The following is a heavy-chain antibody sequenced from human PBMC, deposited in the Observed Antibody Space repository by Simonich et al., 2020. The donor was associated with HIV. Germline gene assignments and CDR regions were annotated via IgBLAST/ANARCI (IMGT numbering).Heavy chain of an antibody. Sequence: QVQLVQSGGEVKKPGASVKVSCKASGYPFTNYAINWVRQAPGQGLEWMGEIRTYTGNTTYAQNLQGRVTMTTDTSARTAYMELRSLRSDDTAVYYCARALRWFDPWGQGTLVTVSS. CDR2: IRTYTGNT. D-gene: IGHD3-16*02. J-gene: IGHJ5*02. V-gene: IGHV1-18*01. CDR1: GYPFTNYA. CDR3: ARALRWFDP.